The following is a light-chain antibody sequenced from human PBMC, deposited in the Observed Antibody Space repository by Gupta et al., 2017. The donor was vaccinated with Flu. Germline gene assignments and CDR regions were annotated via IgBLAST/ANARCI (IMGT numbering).Light chain of an antibody. CDR2: YDD. CDR1: SSNIGKNA. J-gene: IGLJ1*01. CDR3: AAWDDSLNGYV. V-gene: IGLV1-36*01. Sequence: QSXLTQPPSVXXXPRQRVTIPCSGSSSNIGKNAVNWYQQLPGKAPKLLIYYDDLLPSGVSDRFSGSKSGTSASLAISGLQSEDEADYYCAAWDDSLNGYVFGTWTKVTVL.